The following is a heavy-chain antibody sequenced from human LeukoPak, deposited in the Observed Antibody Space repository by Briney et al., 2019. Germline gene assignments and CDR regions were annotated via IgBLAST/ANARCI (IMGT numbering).Heavy chain of an antibody. V-gene: IGHV3-33*01. CDR3: ARGVIGEVVTTPGDWYYYGMDV. J-gene: IGHJ6*02. D-gene: IGHD2-21*01. CDR1: GFTFSSYG. Sequence: GGSLRLSCAASGFTFSSYGMHWVRQAPGKGLEWVAVIWYDGSNKYYADSVKGRFTISRDNSKNTLYLQMNSLRAEDTAVYYCARGVIGEVVTTPGDWYYYGMDVWGQGTTVTVSS. CDR2: IWYDGSNK.